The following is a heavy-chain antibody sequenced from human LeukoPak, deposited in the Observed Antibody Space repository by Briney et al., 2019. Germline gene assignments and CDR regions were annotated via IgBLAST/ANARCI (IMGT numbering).Heavy chain of an antibody. CDR1: GFTFDDYA. V-gene: IGHV3-9*03. CDR3: AKGMYSGYDLGDYYFDY. J-gene: IGHJ4*02. Sequence: GGSLRLSCAASGFTFDDYAMHWVRQAPGKGLEWVSGISWNSGSIGYADSVKGRFTISRDNAKNSLYLQMNSRRAEDMALYYCAKGMYSGYDLGDYYFDYWGQGTLVTVSS. CDR2: ISWNSGSI. D-gene: IGHD5-12*01.